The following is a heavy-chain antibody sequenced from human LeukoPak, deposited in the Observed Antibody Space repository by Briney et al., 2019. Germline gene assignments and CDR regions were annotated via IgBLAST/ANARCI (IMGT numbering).Heavy chain of an antibody. CDR2: IKQDGSEK. Sequence: PGGSLRLSCAASGFTFSSYWMSWVRQAPGKGLEWVANIKQDGSEKYYVDSVKGRFTISRDNAKNSLYLLMNSLRAEDTAVYYCAREFLLDYGDYHYFDYWGQGTLVTVSS. V-gene: IGHV3-7*01. D-gene: IGHD4-17*01. CDR3: AREFLLDYGDYHYFDY. J-gene: IGHJ4*02. CDR1: GFTFSSYW.